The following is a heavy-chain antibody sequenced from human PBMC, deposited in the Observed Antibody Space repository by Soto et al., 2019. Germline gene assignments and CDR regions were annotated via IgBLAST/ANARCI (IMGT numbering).Heavy chain of an antibody. Sequence: DVQLVESGGGLVQPGGSLRLSCATSGFTFSSYSMNWVRQAPGKGLEWLAYIDSSTSRTHYADSVKGRFTISGDNAKNSXXLQMNSLRVEDTAVYYCVRDADTVTPGHHMVHGDYWGQGTLVTVSS. J-gene: IGHJ4*02. CDR3: VRDADTVTPGHHMVHGDY. CDR1: GFTFSSYS. V-gene: IGHV3-48*01. D-gene: IGHD5-18*01. CDR2: IDSSTSRT.